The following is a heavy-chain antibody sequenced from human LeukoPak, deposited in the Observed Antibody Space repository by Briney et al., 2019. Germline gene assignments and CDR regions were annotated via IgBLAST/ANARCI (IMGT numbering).Heavy chain of an antibody. CDR1: GFTFNSHW. D-gene: IGHD5-24*01. V-gene: IGHV3-74*01. CDR2: INGDGRST. Sequence: GGSLSLSCAASGFTFNSHWLLWVRQAPGKGLVWVSRINGDGRSTIYADSARGRFPLSREDAKNTVYSDVNRLGPEGQAVYYFAREWHDAFDIWGQGTMVTVSS. CDR3: AREWHDAFDI. J-gene: IGHJ3*02.